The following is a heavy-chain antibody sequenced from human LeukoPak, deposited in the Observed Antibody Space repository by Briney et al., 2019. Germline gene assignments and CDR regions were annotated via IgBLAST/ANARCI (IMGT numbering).Heavy chain of an antibody. CDR2: ITYSSGDI. J-gene: IGHJ6*03. Sequence: GGSLRLSCAASGFTFRNYNMNGVRQAPGRGLEGVSSITYSSGDIYYANSVKGRFTFSRDNAKNSLNLQMHSLRAEDTAVYYCARARISGRPISVDLSEYDHYYMDVWGKGTPVTVSS. CDR1: GFTFRNYN. V-gene: IGHV3-21*01. D-gene: IGHD6-6*01. CDR3: ARARISGRPISVDLSEYDHYYMDV.